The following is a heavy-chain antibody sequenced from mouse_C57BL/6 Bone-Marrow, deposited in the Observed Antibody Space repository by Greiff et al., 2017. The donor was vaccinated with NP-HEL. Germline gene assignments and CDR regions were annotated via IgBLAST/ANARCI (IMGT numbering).Heavy chain of an antibody. Sequence: VKLMESGPELVKPGASVKISCKASGYAFSSSWMNWVKQRPGKGLEWIGRIYPGDGDTNYNGKFKGKATLTADKSSSTAYMQLSSLTSEDSAVYFCARSEIYYYGSSPWFAYWGQGTLVTVSA. J-gene: IGHJ3*01. CDR2: IYPGDGDT. D-gene: IGHD1-1*01. CDR3: ARSEIYYYGSSPWFAY. CDR1: GYAFSSSW. V-gene: IGHV1-82*01.